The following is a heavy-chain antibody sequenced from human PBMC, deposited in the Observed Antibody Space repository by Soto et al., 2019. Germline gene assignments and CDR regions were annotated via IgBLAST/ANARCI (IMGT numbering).Heavy chain of an antibody. CDR1: GYTFTSYG. D-gene: IGHD3-16*01. V-gene: IGHV1-8*02. J-gene: IGHJ6*03. Sequence: ASVKVSCKASGYTFTSYGISWVRQAPGQGLEWMGWMNANNGNTGYAQKFQGRVTMTRNTSISTAYMELSSLRSEDTAVYYCARAGGGGFYYYYMDVWGKGTTVTVSS. CDR3: ARAGGGGFYYYYMDV. CDR2: MNANNGNT.